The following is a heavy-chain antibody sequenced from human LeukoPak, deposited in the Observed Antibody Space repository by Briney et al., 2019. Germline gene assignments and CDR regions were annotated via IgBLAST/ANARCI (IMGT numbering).Heavy chain of an antibody. V-gene: IGHV1-18*01. Sequence: GASVRVSCKASGYTFTSYGISWVRQAPGQGLEWMGWISGDNGSTNYAQELQGRVTMTTDTSTSTAYMELRSLRSDDSAIYYCAREDTRRGSRGYFDYWGQGTLVTVSS. CDR3: AREDTRRGSRGYFDY. J-gene: IGHJ4*02. CDR1: GYTFTSYG. CDR2: ISGDNGST. D-gene: IGHD2-2*01.